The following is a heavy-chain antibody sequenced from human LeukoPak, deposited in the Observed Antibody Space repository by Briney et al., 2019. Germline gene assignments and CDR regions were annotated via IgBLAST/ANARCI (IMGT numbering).Heavy chain of an antibody. CDR1: GYTFTDYY. Sequence: ASVKVSCKASGYTFTDYYMHWVRQAPGQGLEWVGWINPNSGGTNYAQKFQGRVTMTRDTSISRAYMELSRLRSDDTAVYYCARDRTLAGVDYWGQGTLVTVSS. CDR2: INPNSGGT. J-gene: IGHJ4*02. CDR3: ARDRTLAGVDY. D-gene: IGHD1-7*01. V-gene: IGHV1-2*02.